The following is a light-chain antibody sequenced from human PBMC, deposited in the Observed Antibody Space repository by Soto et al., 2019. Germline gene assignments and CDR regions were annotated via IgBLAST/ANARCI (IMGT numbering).Light chain of an antibody. CDR3: HQYNSWPPGT. Sequence: EIGWTQSTATLSLSPGERATLSCRASQSVSSYLAWYQQKPGQTPRLLIYDASTRATGIPARFSGSGSGTEFTLTISSLQSEDFALYYCHQYNSWPPGTFGQGTKVDI. V-gene: IGKV3-15*01. J-gene: IGKJ2*01. CDR1: QSVSSY. CDR2: DAS.